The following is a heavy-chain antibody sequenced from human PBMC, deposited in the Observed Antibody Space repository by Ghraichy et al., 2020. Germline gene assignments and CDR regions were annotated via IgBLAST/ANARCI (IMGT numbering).Heavy chain of an antibody. CDR2: IYHSGST. D-gene: IGHD1-26*01. CDR3: ARDRFLVGATVAFDI. V-gene: IGHV4-38-2*02. Sequence: SETLSLTCTVSGYSISSGYYWGWIRQPPGKGLEWIGSIYHSGSTYYNPSLKSRVTISVDTSKNQFSLKLSSVTAADTAVYYCARDRFLVGATVAFDIWGQGTMVTVSS. CDR1: GYSISSGYY. J-gene: IGHJ3*02.